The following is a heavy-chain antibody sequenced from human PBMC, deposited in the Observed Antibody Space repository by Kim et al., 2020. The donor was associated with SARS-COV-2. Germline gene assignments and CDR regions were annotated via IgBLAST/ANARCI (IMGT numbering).Heavy chain of an antibody. J-gene: IGHJ5*02. CDR1: GFTFSNAW. D-gene: IGHD3-10*01. CDR3: TTDPDLLLWFGGDP. V-gene: IGHV3-15*01. Sequence: GGSLRLSCAASGFTFSNAWMSWVRQAPGKGLEWVGRIKSKTDGGTTDYAAPVKGRFTISRDDSKNTLYLQMNSLKTEDTAVYYCTTDPDLLLWFGGDPWGQGTLVTVSS. CDR2: IKSKTDGGTT.